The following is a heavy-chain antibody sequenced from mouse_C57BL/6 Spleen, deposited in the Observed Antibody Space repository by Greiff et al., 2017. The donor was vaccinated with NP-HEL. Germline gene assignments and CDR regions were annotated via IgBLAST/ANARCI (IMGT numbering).Heavy chain of an antibody. J-gene: IGHJ4*01. V-gene: IGHV5-17*01. CDR1: GFTFSDYG. D-gene: IGHD1-1*01. CDR2: ISSGSSTI. CDR3: ARTPHYYGSSRNALDY. Sequence: EVMLVESGGGLVKPGGSLKLSCAASGFTFSDYGMHWVRQAPGKGLEWVAYISSGSSTINYPDTVKGRFTMSRDNAKNTLFLQMTRLRSEDTAMYYCARTPHYYGSSRNALDYWGQGTSVTVSS.